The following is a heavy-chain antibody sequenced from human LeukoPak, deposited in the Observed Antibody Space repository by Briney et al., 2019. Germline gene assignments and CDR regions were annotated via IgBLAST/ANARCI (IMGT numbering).Heavy chain of an antibody. D-gene: IGHD6-13*01. Sequence: GGSLRLSCAASGFTFSSYAMSWVHQAPGEGLEWVSAIRGSGDRTHYADSVKGRFTISRDNSKNTLYLQMNSLRAEDTAVYYCARGDRGTAAGNNWFNPWGQGTLVTVSS. CDR3: ARGDRGTAAGNNWFNP. CDR1: GFTFSSYA. V-gene: IGHV3-23*01. J-gene: IGHJ5*02. CDR2: IRGSGDRT.